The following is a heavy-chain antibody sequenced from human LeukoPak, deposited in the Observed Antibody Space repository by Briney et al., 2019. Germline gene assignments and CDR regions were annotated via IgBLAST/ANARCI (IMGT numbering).Heavy chain of an antibody. CDR3: AKTGNPATGDY. Sequence: PGGSLRLSCAASGFTVSSNYMSWVRQAPGKGLEWVSVIYSGGYTYYADSVKGRFTISRDNSKNTLYLQMNSLRAEDTAVYYCAKTGNPATGDYWGQGTLATVSS. V-gene: IGHV3-53*01. D-gene: IGHD1-1*01. CDR2: IYSGGYT. CDR1: GFTVSSNY. J-gene: IGHJ4*02.